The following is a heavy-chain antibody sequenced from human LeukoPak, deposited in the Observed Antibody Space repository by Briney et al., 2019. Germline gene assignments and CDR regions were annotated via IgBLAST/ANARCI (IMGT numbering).Heavy chain of an antibody. CDR2: ISGSGGST. Sequence: GGSLRLSCAASGFTFSTYAMSWVRQAPGKGLEWVSAISGSGGSTYHADSVKGRFTISRDNSKNTLYLQMNSLRAEDTAVYYCARPLNSSSWFGYYYYYGMDVWGQGTTVTVSS. V-gene: IGHV3-23*01. CDR3: ARPLNSSSWFGYYYYYGMDV. CDR1: GFTFSTYA. D-gene: IGHD6-13*01. J-gene: IGHJ6*02.